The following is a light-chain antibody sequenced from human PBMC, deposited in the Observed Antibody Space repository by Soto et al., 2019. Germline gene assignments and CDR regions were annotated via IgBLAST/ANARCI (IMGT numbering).Light chain of an antibody. Sequence: EIVLTQSPGTLSLSPGERATLSCRASQSVSSSYLAWYQQKPGQAPRLLIYGASSRATGIPDRFSGSGSGTDFTLTISSLEPEDFAVYYCQQRTNWLTFGGGTNVEI. CDR3: QQRTNWLT. CDR1: QSVSSSY. V-gene: IGKV3D-20*02. J-gene: IGKJ4*01. CDR2: GAS.